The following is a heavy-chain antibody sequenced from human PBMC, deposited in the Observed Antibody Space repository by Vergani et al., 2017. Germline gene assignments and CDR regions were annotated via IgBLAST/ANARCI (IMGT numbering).Heavy chain of an antibody. J-gene: IGHJ6*02. CDR2: TIPMLGAT. D-gene: IGHD1-26*01. CDR3: ASEGVGDAMDV. V-gene: IGHV1-69*13. CDR1: GGTFSSYA. Sequence: QVQLVQSGAEVKKPGSSVKVSCKASGGTFSSYAISWVRQAPGQGLEWMGRTIPMLGATNYAQKIQGRVKITADESTSTAYMELSSLGSEDTAVYYCASEGVGDAMDVWGQGTTVTVSS.